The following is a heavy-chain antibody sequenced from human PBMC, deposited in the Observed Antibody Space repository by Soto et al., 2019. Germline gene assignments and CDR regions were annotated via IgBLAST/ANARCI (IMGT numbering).Heavy chain of an antibody. CDR3: ASDVVVVVPAAIGDYYYYGMDV. CDR1: GGTFSCYA. CDR2: IIPIFGTA. J-gene: IGHJ6*02. Sequence: ASVKVSCKASGGTFSCYAISWVRQAPGQGLEWMGGIIPIFGTANYAQKFQGRVTITADESTSTAYMELSSLRSEDTAVYYCASDVVVVVPAAIGDYYYYGMDVWGQGTTVTVSS. V-gene: IGHV1-69*13. D-gene: IGHD2-2*01.